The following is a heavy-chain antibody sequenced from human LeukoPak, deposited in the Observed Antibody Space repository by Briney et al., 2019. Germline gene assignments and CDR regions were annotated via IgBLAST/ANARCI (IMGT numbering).Heavy chain of an antibody. CDR2: INHSGST. CDR1: GGSFSGYY. V-gene: IGHV4-34*01. Sequence: SSETLSLTCAVYGGSFSGYYWSWIRQPPGKGLEWIGEINHSGSTNYNPSLKSRVTMSVDTSKNQFSLRLSSVTAADTAIYYCARGISGSGSYGHFDYWGQGILVTVSS. D-gene: IGHD1-26*01. CDR3: ARGISGSGSYGHFDY. J-gene: IGHJ4*02.